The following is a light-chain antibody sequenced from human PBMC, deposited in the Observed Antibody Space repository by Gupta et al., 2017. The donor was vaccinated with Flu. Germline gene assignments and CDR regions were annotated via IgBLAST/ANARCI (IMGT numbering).Light chain of an antibody. CDR3: QQHGSKRNCT. J-gene: IGKJ2*02. CDR1: QSVKLNY. Sequence: TLSLSPWERVTFSCRARQSVKLNYLGWLKQKPGQPPRLLIYAASSRDTGISDRFGGSGYGKNLALTISRREHEDFAVYYCQQHGSKRNCTFGQGTHVDIK. CDR2: AAS. V-gene: IGKV3-20*01.